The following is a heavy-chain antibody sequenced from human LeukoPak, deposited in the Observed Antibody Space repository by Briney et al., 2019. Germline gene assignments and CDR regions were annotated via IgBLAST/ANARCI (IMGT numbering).Heavy chain of an antibody. V-gene: IGHV3-23*01. D-gene: IGHD6-13*01. CDR3: ARDRSSGGAYYFDY. Sequence: GGSLRLSCAASGFIFSTYDMSWVRQAPGKGLEWVSTFSSGSENRNYADSVKGRFTISRDKSKNTLYLQMDSLRAEDTAVYYCARDRSSGGAYYFDYWGQGTLVTVSS. CDR2: FSSGSENR. J-gene: IGHJ4*02. CDR1: GFIFSTYD.